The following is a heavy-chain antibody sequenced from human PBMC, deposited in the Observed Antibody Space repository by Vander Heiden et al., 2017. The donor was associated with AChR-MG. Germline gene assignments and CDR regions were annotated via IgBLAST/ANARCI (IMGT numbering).Heavy chain of an antibody. D-gene: IGHD6-6*01. Sequence: QVQLQQWGAVLLKPSATLSLTCAVYGGSFSGYYWSWIRPPPGKGLEWIGEINHSGSTNYNPSLKSRVTISVDTSKNQFSLKLSSVTAADTAVYYCAYSSSSFWYFDLWGRGTLVTVSS. J-gene: IGHJ2*01. V-gene: IGHV4-34*01. CDR1: GGSFSGYY. CDR2: INHSGST. CDR3: AYSSSSFWYFDL.